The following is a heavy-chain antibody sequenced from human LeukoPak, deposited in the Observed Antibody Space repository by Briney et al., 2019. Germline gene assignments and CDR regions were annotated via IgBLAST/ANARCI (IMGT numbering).Heavy chain of an antibody. J-gene: IGHJ3*02. Sequence: SETLSLTCTVSGGSISSYYWSWIRQPPGKGLEWIGYVYNSGSTNYNPSLKSRVTISVDTSKSQFSLKLSSVTAADTAVYYCARGQWLDNDAFDIWGQGTMVTVSS. CDR3: ARGQWLDNDAFDI. D-gene: IGHD6-19*01. CDR1: GGSISSYY. V-gene: IGHV4-59*01. CDR2: VYNSGST.